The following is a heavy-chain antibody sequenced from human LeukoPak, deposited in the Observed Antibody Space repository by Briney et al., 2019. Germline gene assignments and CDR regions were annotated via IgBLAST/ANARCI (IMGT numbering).Heavy chain of an antibody. CDR3: AIDVGELLTY. D-gene: IGHD3-16*01. CDR2: INPSGGST. Sequence: ASLKVSCKASGYTFTSYYMHWVRQAPGQGLEWMGIINPSGGSTSYAQKFQGRVTMTRDMSTSTVYMELSSLRSEDTAVYYCAIDVGELLTYWGQGTLVTVSS. V-gene: IGHV1-46*01. J-gene: IGHJ4*02. CDR1: GYTFTSYY.